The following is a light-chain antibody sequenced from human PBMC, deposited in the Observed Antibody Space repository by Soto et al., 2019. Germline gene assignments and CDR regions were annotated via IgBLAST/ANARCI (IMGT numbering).Light chain of an antibody. V-gene: IGLV2-11*01. CDR2: DVN. CDR3: CSYAGSYSFV. CDR1: SSDIGGYNY. Sequence: QSALTQPREVSGSPGQSVTISCTGTSSDIGGYNYVSWYQQHPGKAPKLMIYDVNKRPSGVPDRFSGSKSGNTASLTISGLEAEDEADYYCCSYAGSYSFVFGTGTKLTVL. J-gene: IGLJ1*01.